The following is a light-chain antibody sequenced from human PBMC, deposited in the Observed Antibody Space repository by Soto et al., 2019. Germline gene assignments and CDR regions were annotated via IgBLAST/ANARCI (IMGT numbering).Light chain of an antibody. V-gene: IGLV2-14*01. CDR2: EVS. Sequence: QSVLTQPVSVSGSPGQSITISCTGTSSDVGGYNYVSWYQQHPGKAPKLMIYEVSNRPSGVSNRFSGSKSGNTASLTISGLQAEDEADYYCSSYTSSSTYVFGTGTKGTV. CDR3: SSYTSSSTYV. CDR1: SSDVGGYNY. J-gene: IGLJ1*01.